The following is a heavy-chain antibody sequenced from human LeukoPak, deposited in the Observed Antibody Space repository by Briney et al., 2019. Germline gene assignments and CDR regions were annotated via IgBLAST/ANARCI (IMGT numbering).Heavy chain of an antibody. Sequence: SETLSLTCALYGGSFSSYSWSWTWIRQTPEKGLESIGEIIEKGNANYNPSLKSRVTIDLDTSKNQFSLKLTSMTAADTAMYYCARGYYPPRWYFDLWGRGTLVTVS. CDR1: GGSFSSYS. D-gene: IGHD3-10*01. V-gene: IGHV4-34*01. CDR3: ARGYYPPRWYFDL. J-gene: IGHJ2*01. CDR2: IIEKGNA.